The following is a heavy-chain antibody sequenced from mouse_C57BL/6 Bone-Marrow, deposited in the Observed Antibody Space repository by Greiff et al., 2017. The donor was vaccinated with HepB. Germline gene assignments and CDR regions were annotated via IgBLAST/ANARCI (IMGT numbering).Heavy chain of an antibody. D-gene: IGHD2-1*01. V-gene: IGHV2-6*01. J-gene: IGHJ3*01. CDR2: IWGVGST. CDR3: ASIYCGFAY. CDR1: GFSLNSDG. Sequence: QVQLQQSGPGLVAPSQSLSITCTVSGFSLNSDGVDWVRQTPGKGLEWLGVIWGVGSTNYNSALKSRLSISKDNPKSQVFLKMNSLQTDDTSIYYFASIYCGFAYWGQGTLVTVSA.